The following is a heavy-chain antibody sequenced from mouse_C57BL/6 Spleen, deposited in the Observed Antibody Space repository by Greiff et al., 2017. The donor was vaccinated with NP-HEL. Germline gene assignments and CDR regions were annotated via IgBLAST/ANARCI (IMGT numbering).Heavy chain of an antibody. V-gene: IGHV1-64*01. Sequence: QVQLQQSGAELVKPGASVKLSCKASGYTFTSYWMHWVKQRPGQGLEWIGMIHPNSGSTNYNEKFKSKATLTVDKSSSTAYMQLSSLTSEDSAVYYCASISYDSNYSWFAYWGQGTLVTVSA. D-gene: IGHD2-5*01. CDR3: ASISYDSNYSWFAY. J-gene: IGHJ3*01. CDR1: GYTFTSYW. CDR2: IHPNSGST.